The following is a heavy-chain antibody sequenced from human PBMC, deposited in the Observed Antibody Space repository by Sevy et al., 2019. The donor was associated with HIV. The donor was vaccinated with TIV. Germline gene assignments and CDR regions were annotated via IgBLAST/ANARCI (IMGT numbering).Heavy chain of an antibody. D-gene: IGHD1-20*01. J-gene: IGHJ4*02. V-gene: IGHV3-21*01. CDR2: ISSSSTYI. CDR1: GFTFSSYK. CDR3: ASLYNGFDY. Sequence: GESLKISCAASGFTFSSYKMIWVRQAPGKGLEWVSSISSSSTYISYADSVKGRFTIPRDNAENSLFLQMNSLRAEDTAVYYCASLYNGFDYWGQGTLVTVSS.